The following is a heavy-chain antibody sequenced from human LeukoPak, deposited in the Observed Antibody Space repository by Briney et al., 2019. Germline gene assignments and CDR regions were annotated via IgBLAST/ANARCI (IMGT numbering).Heavy chain of an antibody. CDR1: GFTFSSYG. V-gene: IGHV3-30*02. Sequence: TGGSLRLSCAASGFTFSSYGKHWVRQAPGKGLEWVAFIRYDGSNKYYADSVKGRFTISRDNSKNTLYLQMNSLRAEDTAVYYCAKQVGIAVPGGLEYWGQGTLVTVPS. D-gene: IGHD2-15*01. CDR3: AKQVGIAVPGGLEY. CDR2: IRYDGSNK. J-gene: IGHJ4*02.